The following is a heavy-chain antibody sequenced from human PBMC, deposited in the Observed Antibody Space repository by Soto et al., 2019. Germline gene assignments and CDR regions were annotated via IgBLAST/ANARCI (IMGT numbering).Heavy chain of an antibody. CDR1: GGSISSYY. J-gene: IGHJ3*02. CDR3: ARYQLLYAFDI. CDR2: IYYSGST. Sequence: SETLSLTCTVSGGSISSYYWSWIRQPPGKGLESIGYIYYSGSTNYNPSLKSRVTISVDTSKNQFSLKLSSVTAADTAVYYCARYQLLYAFDIWGQGTMVTVSS. V-gene: IGHV4-59*01. D-gene: IGHD2-2*01.